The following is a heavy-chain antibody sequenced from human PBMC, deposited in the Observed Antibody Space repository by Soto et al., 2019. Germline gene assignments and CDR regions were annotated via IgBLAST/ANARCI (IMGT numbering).Heavy chain of an antibody. J-gene: IGHJ4*02. CDR3: ASIYYYDSSGSMLF. D-gene: IGHD3-22*01. V-gene: IGHV4-39*01. CDR2: IYYSGST. CDR1: GGSISSSSYY. Sequence: SETQCLTCTVSGGSISSSSYYWGWIRQPPGKGLEWIGSIYYSGSTYYNPSLKSRVTISVDTSKNQFSLKLSSVTAADTAVYYCASIYYYDSSGSMLFWGQGTLVTVSS.